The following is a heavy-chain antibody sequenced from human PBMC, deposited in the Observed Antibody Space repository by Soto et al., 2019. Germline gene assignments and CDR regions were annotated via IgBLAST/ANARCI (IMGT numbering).Heavy chain of an antibody. V-gene: IGHV3-23*01. Sequence: GGSLRLSCAASGFTFSSYAMSWVRQAPGKGLEWVSAISGSGGSTYYADSVKGRFTISRDNSKNTLYLQMNSLRAEDTAVYYCAKGTIFDCWSGYNGDYYYGMDVWGQGTTVTVSS. CDR2: ISGSGGST. CDR1: GFTFSSYA. CDR3: AKGTIFDCWSGYNGDYYYGMDV. D-gene: IGHD3-3*01. J-gene: IGHJ6*02.